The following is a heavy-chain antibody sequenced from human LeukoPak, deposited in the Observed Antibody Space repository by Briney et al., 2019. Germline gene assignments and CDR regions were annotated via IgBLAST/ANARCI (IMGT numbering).Heavy chain of an antibody. CDR2: IYYSGST. V-gene: IGHV4-59*01. Sequence: SETLSLTCTVSGGSISSYYWSWIRQPPGKGQEWIGYIYYSGSTNYNPSLKSRVTISVDTSKNQFSLKLSSVTAADTAVYYCARDAPDGIDYWGQGTLVTVSS. J-gene: IGHJ4*02. D-gene: IGHD1-14*01. CDR1: GGSISSYY. CDR3: ARDAPDGIDY.